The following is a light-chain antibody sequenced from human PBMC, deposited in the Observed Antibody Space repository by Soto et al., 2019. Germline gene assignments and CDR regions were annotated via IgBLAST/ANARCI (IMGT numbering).Light chain of an antibody. CDR1: QTISTY. CDR2: AAS. J-gene: IGKJ1*01. V-gene: IGKV1-39*01. CDR3: QQSYRNPRT. Sequence: DIQMTQSPSSLSASVGDRVTITCRASQTISTYLNWYQQKPGKAPRLLIYAASKLESGVPSRFGGSGSGTDFTLTISSLQPEDFATYYCQQSYRNPRTFGLGTRVEIK.